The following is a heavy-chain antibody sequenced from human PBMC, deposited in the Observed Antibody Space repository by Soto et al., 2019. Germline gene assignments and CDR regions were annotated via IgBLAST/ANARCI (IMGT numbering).Heavy chain of an antibody. V-gene: IGHV4-39*01. CDR2: IYYSGST. D-gene: IGHD4-17*01. Sequence: SETLSLTCTVSGGSISSSSYYWGWIRQPPGKGLEWIGSIYYSGSTYYNPSLKSRVTISVDTSKNQFSLKLSSVTAADTAVYYCARTPGVLDYVYYYYMDVWGKGTTVTVSS. CDR3: ARTPGVLDYVYYYYMDV. CDR1: GGSISSSSYY. J-gene: IGHJ6*03.